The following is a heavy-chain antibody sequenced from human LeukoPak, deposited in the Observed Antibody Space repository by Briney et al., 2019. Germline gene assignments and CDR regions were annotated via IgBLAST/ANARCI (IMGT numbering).Heavy chain of an antibody. V-gene: IGHV3-30*04. Sequence: GGSLRLSCAASGFTSSIYPMHWVRQAPGKGLEWVAVIAYDGSYKYYADSVKGRFTISRDNSKSTLYLLMSSLRAEDTAVYYCARDQDWNDRGGLAYWGQGTLVVVSS. CDR2: IAYDGSYK. J-gene: IGHJ4*02. D-gene: IGHD1-1*01. CDR1: GFTSSIYP. CDR3: ARDQDWNDRGGLAY.